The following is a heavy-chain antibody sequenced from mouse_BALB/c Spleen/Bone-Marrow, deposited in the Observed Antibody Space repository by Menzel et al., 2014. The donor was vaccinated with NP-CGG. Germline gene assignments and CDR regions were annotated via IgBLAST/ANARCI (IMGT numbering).Heavy chain of an antibody. CDR2: ISPYNGNT. CDR1: GYTFTDYA. V-gene: IGHV1-67*01. CDR3: ASRGLRYYFDY. D-gene: IGHD6-1*01. Sequence: VQLQQYGPEVVRPGVSVKISCKGSGYTFTDYAMHWVKQSHAKSLEWIGVISPYNGNTNYNQKFKGKATMTVDKSSSTSYMELARLTSEDSAIYCCASRGLRYYFDYWGQGTALTVSS. J-gene: IGHJ2*01.